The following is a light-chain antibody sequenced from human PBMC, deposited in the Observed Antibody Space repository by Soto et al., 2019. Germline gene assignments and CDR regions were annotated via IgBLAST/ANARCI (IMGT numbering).Light chain of an antibody. J-gene: IGLJ1*01. CDR1: SFDVDDYNS. CDR2: EVK. CDR3: SLYTTSSTPSYV. V-gene: IGLV2-14*01. Sequence: QSVLTQPNSVSGSPGQSITISCTGTSFDVDDYNSVSWYQQPPGKAPKLIIYEVKNRLSSVFTRYSGSNSDNTASLSISRLQAEDMADYYCSLYTTSSTPSYVFGTRTKVNVL.